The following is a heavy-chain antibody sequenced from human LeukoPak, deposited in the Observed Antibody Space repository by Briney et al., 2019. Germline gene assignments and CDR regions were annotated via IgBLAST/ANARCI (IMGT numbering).Heavy chain of an antibody. D-gene: IGHD5-18*01. CDR3: ARDERWIQFNY. CDR1: GFTFN. J-gene: IGHJ4*02. CDR2: IVGSGVTT. Sequence: PGGSLRLFCVASGFTFNWVRQAPGKGLEWVSGIVGSGVTTYYADSVKGRFTISRDNSKNTLYLHMNSLRAEDTAIYYCARDERWIQFNYWGQGTLVTVSS. V-gene: IGHV3-23*01.